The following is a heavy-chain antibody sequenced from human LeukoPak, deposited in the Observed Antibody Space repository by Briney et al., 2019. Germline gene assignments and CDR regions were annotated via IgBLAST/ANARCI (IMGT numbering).Heavy chain of an antibody. Sequence: QLGGSLRLSCAASGFTFSSYAMSWVRQAPGKGLEWVSGISGSGGSTYYADSVKGRFTISRDNSKNTLYLQMNSLRAEDTAVYYCAKDQKKGYYYYGMDVWGQGTTVTVSS. CDR1: GFTFSSYA. J-gene: IGHJ6*02. V-gene: IGHV3-23*01. CDR2: ISGSGGST. CDR3: AKDQKKGYYYYGMDV.